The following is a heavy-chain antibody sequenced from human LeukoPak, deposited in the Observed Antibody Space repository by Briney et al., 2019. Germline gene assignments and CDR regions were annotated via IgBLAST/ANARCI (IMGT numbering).Heavy chain of an antibody. Sequence: SETLSLTCTVSGGSISSSSYYWGLIRQPPGKGLEWIGSIYYSGSTYYNPSLQSRVTISVDTSKNHFSLKLRSVTAADTAVYYCARHVFHSSTWYGPIDYRGQGTLVTVSS. CDR2: IYYSGST. J-gene: IGHJ4*02. CDR1: GGSISSSSYY. D-gene: IGHD6-13*01. V-gene: IGHV4-39*01. CDR3: ARHVFHSSTWYGPIDY.